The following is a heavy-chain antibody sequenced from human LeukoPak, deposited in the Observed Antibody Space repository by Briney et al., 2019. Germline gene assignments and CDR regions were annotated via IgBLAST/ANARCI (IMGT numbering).Heavy chain of an antibody. Sequence: PGGSLRLSCAASGFSFSRHGIHWVRQAPGKGLEWVAVISNDGGKKNFADSVKGRFTISRDDSKNTVFLQMNSLRVEDTAMYYCAKDTPPHWGQGTLVTVSS. CDR1: GFSFSRHG. CDR2: ISNDGGKK. V-gene: IGHV3-30*18. CDR3: AKDTPPH. D-gene: IGHD2-15*01. J-gene: IGHJ4*02.